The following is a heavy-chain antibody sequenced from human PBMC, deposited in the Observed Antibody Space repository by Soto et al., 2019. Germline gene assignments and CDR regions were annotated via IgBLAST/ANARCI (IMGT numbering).Heavy chain of an antibody. J-gene: IGHJ4*02. CDR1: GFTFDDYA. CDR3: AKAESSGWYYSLDY. V-gene: IGHV3-9*01. D-gene: IGHD6-19*01. Sequence: EVQLVESGGGLVQPGKSLRLSCAASGFTFDDYAMHWVRQVPGKGVKWVSGLSWNSGTIDYADSVKGRFTISRNNAKSSMHQQMNSLKPEDTDFYYCAKAESSGWYYSLDYWGQGTLVTVSS. CDR2: LSWNSGTI.